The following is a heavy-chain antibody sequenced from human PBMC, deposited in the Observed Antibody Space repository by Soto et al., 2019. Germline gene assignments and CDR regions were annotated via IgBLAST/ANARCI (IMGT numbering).Heavy chain of an antibody. D-gene: IGHD2-15*01. CDR1: GFTFTNYA. CDR3: AKATRGKCIGAHCYAFDF. Sequence: EVQLLESGGGLVQPGGSLRLSCAASGFTFTNYAMNWVRHSPGKGLEWVASVIGTGIDTYHAASVKCRFTIARDNSRNTMYLEMKRLRAEDTAMYHCAKATRGKCIGAHCYAFDFWGQGILVTVSS. J-gene: IGHJ4*02. V-gene: IGHV3-23*01. CDR2: VIGTGIDT.